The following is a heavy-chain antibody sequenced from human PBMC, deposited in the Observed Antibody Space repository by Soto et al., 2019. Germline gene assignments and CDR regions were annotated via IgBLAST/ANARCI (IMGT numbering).Heavy chain of an antibody. D-gene: IGHD3-3*01. CDR2: IRAYNGNT. CDR1: GYTFTNYA. V-gene: IGHV1-18*01. Sequence: GASVKVSCKASGYTFTNYAISWMRQAPGQGLEWMGWIRAYNGNTSHAQKLQGRVTMTTDTSTSTAYMDLRSLRSDDTAVYYCARDQGITTFGVYSMYYYGMDVWGQGTTVTVSS. J-gene: IGHJ6*02. CDR3: ARDQGITTFGVYSMYYYGMDV.